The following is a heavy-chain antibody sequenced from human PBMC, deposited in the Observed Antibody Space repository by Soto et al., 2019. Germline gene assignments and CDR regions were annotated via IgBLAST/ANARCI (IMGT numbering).Heavy chain of an antibody. CDR3: ARMPYRSSWYGFDS. CDR2: IWYDGSNK. Sequence: GGSLRLSCAASGFTFSSYGMHWVRQAPGKGLEWVAVIWYDGSNKYYADSVKGRFTISRDNSKNTLYLQMNSLRAEDTAVYYCARMPYRSSWYGFDSWGPGTLVTVSS. CDR1: GFTFSSYG. V-gene: IGHV3-33*01. D-gene: IGHD6-13*01. J-gene: IGHJ4*02.